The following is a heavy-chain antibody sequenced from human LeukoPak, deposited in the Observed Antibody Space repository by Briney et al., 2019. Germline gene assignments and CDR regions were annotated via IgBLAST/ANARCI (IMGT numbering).Heavy chain of an antibody. Sequence: SDTLSLTCAVYGGSFSGYYWSWIRQPPGKGLEWIGEINQSGSTNYNPSLKSRVTISVDTSKNQFSLKLSSVTAADTAVYYCARSIVVVPAAMGDYYYYYMDVWGKRTTVTVSS. CDR2: INQSGST. CDR3: ARSIVVVPAAMGDYYYYYMDV. D-gene: IGHD2-2*01. J-gene: IGHJ6*03. CDR1: GGSFSGYY. V-gene: IGHV4-34*01.